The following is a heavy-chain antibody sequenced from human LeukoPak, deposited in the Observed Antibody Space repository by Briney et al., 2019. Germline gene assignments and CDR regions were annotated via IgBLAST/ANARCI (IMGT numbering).Heavy chain of an antibody. Sequence: SETLSLTCTASGGSISSYYWSWIRQPPGKGLEWIGYIYTSGSTNYNPSLKSRVTISVDTSKNQFSLKLSSVTAADTAVYYCARRAGIAARPRNYYMDVWGKGTTVTVSS. D-gene: IGHD6-6*01. CDR1: GGSISSYY. J-gene: IGHJ6*03. CDR2: IYTSGST. CDR3: ARRAGIAARPRNYYMDV. V-gene: IGHV4-4*09.